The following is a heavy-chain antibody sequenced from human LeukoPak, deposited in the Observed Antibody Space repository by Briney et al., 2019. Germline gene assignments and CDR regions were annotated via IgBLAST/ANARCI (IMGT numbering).Heavy chain of an antibody. CDR3: ARVGVSSIAAAGAYYYYGMDV. Sequence: PGGSLRLSCAASGFTFSDYYMSWICQAPGKGLEWVSYISSSGSTIYYADSVKGRFTISRDNAKNSLYLQMNSLRAEDTAVYYCARVGVSSIAAAGAYYYYGMDVWGQGTTVTVSS. CDR2: ISSSGSTI. J-gene: IGHJ6*02. V-gene: IGHV3-11*01. CDR1: GFTFSDYY. D-gene: IGHD6-13*01.